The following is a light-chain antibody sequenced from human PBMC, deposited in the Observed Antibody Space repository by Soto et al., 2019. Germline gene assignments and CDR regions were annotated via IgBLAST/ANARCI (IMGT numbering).Light chain of an antibody. Sequence: RASQSISSWLAWYQQKPGKAPKLLIYDASSLESGVPSRFSGSGSGTEFALALRSLQSDYFAAYFCHPHATHAPIGRGTKVDIK. J-gene: IGKJ1*01. CDR3: HPHATHAP. CDR2: DAS. CDR1: QSISSW. V-gene: IGKV1-5*01.